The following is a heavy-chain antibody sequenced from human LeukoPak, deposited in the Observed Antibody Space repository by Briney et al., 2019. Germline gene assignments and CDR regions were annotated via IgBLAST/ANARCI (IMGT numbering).Heavy chain of an antibody. CDR2: ISSSSSTI. J-gene: IGHJ4*02. V-gene: IGHV3-48*04. Sequence: GGSLRLSCAASGFTFSSYSMNWVRQAPGKGLEWVSYISSSSSTIYYADSVKGRFTISRDNAKNSLYLQMNSLRAEDTAVYYCARDRDDFWSGYNYGFDYWGQGTLVTVSS. CDR3: ARDRDDFWSGYNYGFDY. CDR1: GFTFSSYS. D-gene: IGHD3-3*01.